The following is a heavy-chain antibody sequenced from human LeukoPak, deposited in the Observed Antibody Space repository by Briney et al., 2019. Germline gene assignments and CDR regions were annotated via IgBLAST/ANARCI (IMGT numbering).Heavy chain of an antibody. CDR2: IDHNGGF. Sequence: PSETLSLTCTVSGGSISSGDYYWSWIRQPPGKGLEWIGEIDHNGGFNHKSSLRNRVIISVDTSKSLFSLRLTSVTAADTAVYYCARGPMRGWFDPWGQGTLVTVSS. V-gene: IGHV4-30-4*01. CDR1: GGSISSGDYY. J-gene: IGHJ5*02. CDR3: ARGPMRGWFDP.